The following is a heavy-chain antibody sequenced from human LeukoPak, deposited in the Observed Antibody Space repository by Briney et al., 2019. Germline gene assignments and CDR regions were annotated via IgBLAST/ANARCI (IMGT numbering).Heavy chain of an antibody. J-gene: IGHJ4*02. CDR1: GFTFSSYG. CDR3: AKRKLRIAAAGSDSGAFDY. Sequence: GGSLRLSCAASGFTFSSYGMHWVRQAPGKGLEWVAFIRYDGSNKYYAGSVKGRFTISRDNSKNTLYLQMNSLRAEDTAVYYCAKRKLRIAAAGSDSGAFDYWGQGTLVTVSS. D-gene: IGHD6-13*01. CDR2: IRYDGSNK. V-gene: IGHV3-30*02.